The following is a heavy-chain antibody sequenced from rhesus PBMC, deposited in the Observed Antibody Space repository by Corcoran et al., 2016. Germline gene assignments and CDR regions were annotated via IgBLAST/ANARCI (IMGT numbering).Heavy chain of an antibody. D-gene: IGHD3-3*01. V-gene: IGHV4-173*01. J-gene: IGHJ4*01. CDR3: AREIEYYNMWTGYSGIDY. Sequence: QVQLQESGPGLVKTSETLSLTCAVSGGSISSNYWSWIRQPPGKGREWIGRISGSCGSTNYTSSRQSRVTISADATQNQFSLKLSSGTAADTAVYYCAREIEYYNMWTGYSGIDYWGQGVLVTVSS. CDR1: GGSISSNY. CDR2: ISGSCGST.